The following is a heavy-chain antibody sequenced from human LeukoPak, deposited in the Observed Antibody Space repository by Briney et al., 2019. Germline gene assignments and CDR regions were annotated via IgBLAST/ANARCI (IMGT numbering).Heavy chain of an antibody. CDR1: GYSFTSYW. V-gene: IGHV5-51*01. CDR3: ARDSSGYYSL. Sequence: GESLKISCEVSGYSFTSYWIAWVRQMPGKGLEWMGVIYPGDSDTRYSPSFQGQVTISADKSIRTAYLQWSSLKASDTAMYYCARDSSGYYSLWGQGTLVTVSS. D-gene: IGHD3-22*01. J-gene: IGHJ4*02. CDR2: IYPGDSDT.